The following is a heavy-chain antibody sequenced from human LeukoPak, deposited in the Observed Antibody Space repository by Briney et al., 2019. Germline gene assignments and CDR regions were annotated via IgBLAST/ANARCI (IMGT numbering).Heavy chain of an antibody. J-gene: IGHJ6*02. D-gene: IGHD3-10*01. Sequence: GGSLRLSCAASGFTFSSYSMNWVRQAPGKGLEWVSSISSSSSYIYYADSVKGRFTISRDNAKNSLYLQMNSLRAEDTAVYYCAREGFRNIMVRGVHGMDVWGQGTTVTVSS. CDR3: AREGFRNIMVRGVHGMDV. CDR2: ISSSSSYI. V-gene: IGHV3-21*01. CDR1: GFTFSSYS.